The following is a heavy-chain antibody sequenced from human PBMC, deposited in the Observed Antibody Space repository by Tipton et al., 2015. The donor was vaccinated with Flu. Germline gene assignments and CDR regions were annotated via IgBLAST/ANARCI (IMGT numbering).Heavy chain of an antibody. V-gene: IGHV4-31*03. CDR3: AKDQGAAASYYYYYGMDL. CDR2: IYYSGST. J-gene: IGHJ6*02. CDR1: GGSISSGGYY. D-gene: IGHD2-2*01. Sequence: TLSLTCTVSGGSISSGGYYWSWISQHPGKGLEWIGYIYYSGSTYYNPSLKSRVTISVDTSKNPFSLNLSSVTAADTAVYYCAKDQGAAASYYYYYGMDLWGQGTTVTVSS.